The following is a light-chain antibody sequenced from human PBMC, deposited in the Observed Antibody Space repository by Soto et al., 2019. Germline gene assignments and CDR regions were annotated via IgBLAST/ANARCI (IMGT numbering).Light chain of an antibody. CDR3: VSWDDSLSGLV. Sequence: QSVLTQSPSASGTPGQRVTISCSGRSANIGNNYVCWYQQLPGTAPKLLIYSDNQRPSGVPDRFSGPKSGSSASLAISGLRPEDEADYFCVSWDDSLSGLVFGTGTKLTVL. V-gene: IGLV1-47*02. CDR2: SDN. J-gene: IGLJ1*01. CDR1: SANIGNNY.